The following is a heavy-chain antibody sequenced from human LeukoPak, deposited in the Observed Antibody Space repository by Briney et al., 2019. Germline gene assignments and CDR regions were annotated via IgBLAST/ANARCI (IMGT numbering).Heavy chain of an antibody. CDR1: GFTFGSYG. D-gene: IGHD5-18*01. CDR3: ARKKRVDTDSIMVYYYYAMDV. V-gene: IGHV3-33*01. Sequence: GSLRLSCAASGFTFGSYGTHWVRQAPGKGLEWVAVIWYDGSNKYYADSVKGRFTISRDNSKKTLYLQMNNLRAEDTAVYYCARKKRVDTDSIMVYYYYAMDVWGQGTTVTVSS. CDR2: IWYDGSNK. J-gene: IGHJ6*02.